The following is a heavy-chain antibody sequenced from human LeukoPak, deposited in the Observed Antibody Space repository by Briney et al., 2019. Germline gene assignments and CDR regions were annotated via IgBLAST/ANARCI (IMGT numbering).Heavy chain of an antibody. D-gene: IGHD6-19*01. V-gene: IGHV4-30-2*01. Sequence: SQTLSLTCAVSGGSISSGGYSWSWIRQPPGKGLEWIGYIYYSGSTYYNPSLKSRVTISVDTSKNQFSLKLSSVTAADTAVYYCARVLFQYSSGYYAFDIWGQGTMVTVSS. CDR3: ARVLFQYSSGYYAFDI. J-gene: IGHJ3*02. CDR2: IYYSGST. CDR1: GGSISSGGYS.